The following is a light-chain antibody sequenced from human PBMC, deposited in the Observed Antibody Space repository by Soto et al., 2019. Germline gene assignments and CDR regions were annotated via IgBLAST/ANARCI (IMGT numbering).Light chain of an antibody. CDR3: QSYDSSRSGPS. CDR1: SSNIGAGYD. Sequence: QSVLTQPPSVSGAPGQRVTISCTGSSSNIGAGYDVHWYQQLPGTAPKLLIYGNSNRPSGVPDRFSCSKSGTSASLAITGLQAEDEADYYCQSYDSSRSGPSFGGGTKVTVL. CDR2: GNS. J-gene: IGLJ2*01. V-gene: IGLV1-40*01.